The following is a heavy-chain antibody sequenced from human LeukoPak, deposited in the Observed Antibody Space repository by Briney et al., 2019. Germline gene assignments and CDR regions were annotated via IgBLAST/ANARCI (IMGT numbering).Heavy chain of an antibody. J-gene: IGHJ3*02. CDR2: IYSSGSTSGST. CDR3: ARQTMTTADAFDI. Sequence: KPSETLSLTCTVSGGSISSYYWSWIRQPAGKGLEWIGRIYSSGSTSGSTNYNPSLKSRVTISVDTSEKQFSLKLSSVTAGDTAVYYCARQTMTTADAFDIWGQGTMVTVSS. CDR1: GGSISSYY. D-gene: IGHD4-17*01. V-gene: IGHV4-4*07.